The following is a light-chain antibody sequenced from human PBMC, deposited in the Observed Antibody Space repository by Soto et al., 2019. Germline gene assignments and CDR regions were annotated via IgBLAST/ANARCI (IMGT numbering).Light chain of an antibody. CDR2: EVS. CDR1: SSDVGSYNL. V-gene: IGLV2-14*02. CDR3: SSYTTSSTMI. Sequence: QSALTQPASVSGSPGQSITISCTGTSSDVGSYNLVSWYQQHPGKAPKLMIYEVSDRPSGVSNRFSGSKSGNTASLTISGLQAEDEAYYYCSSYTTSSTMIFGGGTKLTVL. J-gene: IGLJ2*01.